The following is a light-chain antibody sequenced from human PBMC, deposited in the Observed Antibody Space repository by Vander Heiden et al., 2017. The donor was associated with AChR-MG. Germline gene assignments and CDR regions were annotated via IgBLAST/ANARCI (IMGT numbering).Light chain of an antibody. Sequence: VLTQSPGTLSLSPGDRSTLSCRASQSDSYNPLVWYQQKPGQAPRLLMYGAASRATGIPDRFSGTGCGTEFTLTVTRMEPEDFAVYYCQRYGGSQGYIYGPGTKLEL. CDR2: GAA. CDR3: QRYGGSQGYI. J-gene: IGKJ2*01. CDR1: QSDSYNP. V-gene: IGKV3-20*01.